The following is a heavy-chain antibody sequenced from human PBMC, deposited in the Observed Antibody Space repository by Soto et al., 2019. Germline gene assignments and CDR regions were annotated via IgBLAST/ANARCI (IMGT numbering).Heavy chain of an antibody. CDR2: IYYSGST. Sequence: SETLSLTCTVSGGSISSGDYYWSWIRQPPGKGLEWIGYIYYSGSTYYNPSLKSRVTISVDTSKNQFSLKLSSVTAADTAVYYCARIDYYDSSGYYDWGQGTLVTVSS. D-gene: IGHD3-22*01. V-gene: IGHV4-30-4*01. CDR1: GGSISSGDYY. J-gene: IGHJ4*02. CDR3: ARIDYYDSSGYYD.